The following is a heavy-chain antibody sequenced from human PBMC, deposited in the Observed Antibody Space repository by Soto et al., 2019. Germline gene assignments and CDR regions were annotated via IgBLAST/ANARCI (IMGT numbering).Heavy chain of an antibody. V-gene: IGHV4-39*01. CDR2: MYYSGST. Sequence: SDTLCLTCTLSGASISSTIHSWDWIRQPPGEGLEWIGCMYYSGSTYYNPSLKSRVTMSVDTSKNQFSLRLSSVTAADTAVYYCARLGKQLGAAYYFAMDVWGPGTTVTVSS. CDR3: ARLGKQLGAAYYFAMDV. CDR1: GASISSTIHS. J-gene: IGHJ6*02. D-gene: IGHD6-6*01.